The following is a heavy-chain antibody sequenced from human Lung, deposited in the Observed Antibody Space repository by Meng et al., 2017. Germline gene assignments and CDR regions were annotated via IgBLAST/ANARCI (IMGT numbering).Heavy chain of an antibody. Sequence: VRVVEVGGGVGQPGGSLRLSCGASGFSFSSYAMSWVRRAPGKGLEWLAALSGGGFTTYYADSVKGRFTISRHNSKNTLYLQVNSLRAEDTALYYCAKYSYGLGDYFDYWGQGALVTVSS. D-gene: IGHD3-10*01. CDR1: GFSFSSYA. CDR2: LSGGGFTT. CDR3: AKYSYGLGDYFDY. J-gene: IGHJ4*02. V-gene: IGHV3-23*04.